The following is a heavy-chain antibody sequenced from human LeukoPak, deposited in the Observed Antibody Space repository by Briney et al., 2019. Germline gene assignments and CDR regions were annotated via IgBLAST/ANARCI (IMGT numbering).Heavy chain of an antibody. J-gene: IGHJ3*02. CDR1: GGSISSSNW. D-gene: IGHD6-13*01. Sequence: PSETLSLTCAASGGSISSSNWWSWVRQPPGKGLEWIGEIYHSGSTNYNPSLKSRVTISVDTSKNQFSLKLSSVTAADTAVYYCAREGIRSAFDIWGQGTMVTVSS. CDR2: IYHSGST. V-gene: IGHV4-4*02. CDR3: AREGIRSAFDI.